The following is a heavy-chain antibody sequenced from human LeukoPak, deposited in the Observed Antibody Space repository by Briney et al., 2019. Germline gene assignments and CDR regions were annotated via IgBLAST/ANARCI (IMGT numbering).Heavy chain of an antibody. D-gene: IGHD1-14*01. CDR3: ARVPGRGDGGYYYYYMDV. CDR1: GFPFSSYS. Sequence: GGSLRLSCAASGFPFSSYSMNWVRQAPGEGLEWGSSISSSSRYIFYAGSLKGRFTHSQEHAKNSLYLQMNSLSAEDTAVYYCARVPGRGDGGYYYYYMDVWGKGTTVPVSS. CDR2: ISSSSRYI. V-gene: IGHV3-21*01. J-gene: IGHJ6*03.